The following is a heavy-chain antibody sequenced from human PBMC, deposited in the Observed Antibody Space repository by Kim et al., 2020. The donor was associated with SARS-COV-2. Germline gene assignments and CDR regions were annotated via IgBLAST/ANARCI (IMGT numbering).Heavy chain of an antibody. J-gene: IGHJ2*01. D-gene: IGHD6-13*01. V-gene: IGHV4-59*01. Sequence: SETLSLTCTVSGGSISSYYWSWIRQPPGKGLEWIGYIYYSGSTNCNPSLKSRVTISVDTSKNQFSLKLSSVTAADTAVYYCARDRGSSWSNGYFDLWGRGTLVTVSS. CDR1: GGSISSYY. CDR3: ARDRGSSWSNGYFDL. CDR2: IYYSGST.